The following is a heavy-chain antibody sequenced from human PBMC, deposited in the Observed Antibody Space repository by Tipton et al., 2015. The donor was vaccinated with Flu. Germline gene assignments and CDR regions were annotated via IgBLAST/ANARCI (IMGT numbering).Heavy chain of an antibody. Sequence: TLSLTCTVSGGSISSYYWNWIRQPAGKGLEWIGRGYTSGSTNYNPSLKSRVTMSVDTSKNQFSLKLSSVTAADTAVYYCARVTYDSDAFDIWGQGTMVTVSS. CDR1: GGSISSYY. CDR2: GYTSGST. J-gene: IGHJ3*02. V-gene: IGHV4-4*07. CDR3: ARVTYDSDAFDI. D-gene: IGHD3-16*01.